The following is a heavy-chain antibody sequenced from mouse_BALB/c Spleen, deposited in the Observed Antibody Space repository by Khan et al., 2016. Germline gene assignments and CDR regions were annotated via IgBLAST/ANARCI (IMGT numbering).Heavy chain of an antibody. CDR3: ANDYAWFAY. V-gene: IGHV1S29*02. D-gene: IGHD2-4*01. CDR2: IYPYNGGT. J-gene: IGHJ3*01. CDR1: GYTFTDNN. Sequence: EVQLQESGPELVKPGASVKISCKASGYTFTDNNIHWLKQSHGKSLEWIGYIYPYNGGTGYNQKFKNRATLTVDDSSNTAYMDLRSLTSEDAVVYYCANDYAWFAYWGQGTLVTVSA.